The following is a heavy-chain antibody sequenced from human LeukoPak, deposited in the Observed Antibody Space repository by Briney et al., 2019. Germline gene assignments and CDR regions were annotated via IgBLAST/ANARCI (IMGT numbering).Heavy chain of an antibody. CDR3: AKDLAWELHQKPQSPLDY. D-gene: IGHD1-26*01. CDR2: ISGSGGST. V-gene: IGHV3-23*01. CDR1: GLTFSSYA. J-gene: IGHJ4*02. Sequence: GGSLRLSCAASGLTFSSYAMSWVRQAPGKGLEWVSAISGSGGSTYYADSVKGRFTISRDNSKNTLYLQMNSLRAEDTAVYYCAKDLAWELHQKPQSPLDYWGQGTLVTVSS.